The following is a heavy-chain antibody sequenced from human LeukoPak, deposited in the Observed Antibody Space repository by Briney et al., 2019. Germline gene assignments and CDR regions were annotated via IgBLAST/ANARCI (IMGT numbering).Heavy chain of an antibody. J-gene: IGHJ4*02. CDR1: GGSISSGSYY. D-gene: IGHD3-3*01. CDR2: IYYSGST. V-gene: IGHV4-61*10. Sequence: SETLSLTCTVSGGSISSGSYYWSWIRQPAGKGLEWIGYIYYSGSTNYNPSLKSRVTISLDTSKNQFSLKLSSVTAADTAVYYCARAILSGYPDSWGQGTLVIVFS. CDR3: ARAILSGYPDS.